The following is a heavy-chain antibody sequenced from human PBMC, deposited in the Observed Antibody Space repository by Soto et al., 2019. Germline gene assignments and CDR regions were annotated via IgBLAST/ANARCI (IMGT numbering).Heavy chain of an antibody. V-gene: IGHV4-59*01. CDR1: GTSISSYY. CDR3: ARHNSYAIDY. CDR2: IHYSGTT. D-gene: IGHD2-8*01. J-gene: IGHJ4*02. Sequence: ASETLSLTCTVSGTSISSYYWSWIRQPPGKGLEWIANIHYSGTTNYNPSLASRVTLSVDTSKNQFSLKMTSVTAADRAMYFCARHNSYAIDYWGRGTLVTVSS.